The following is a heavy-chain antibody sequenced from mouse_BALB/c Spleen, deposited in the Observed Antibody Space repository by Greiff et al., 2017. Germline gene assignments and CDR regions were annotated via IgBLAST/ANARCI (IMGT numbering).Heavy chain of an antibody. Sequence: EVQRVESGGGLVKPGGSLKLSCAASGFTFSSYAMSWVRQTPEKRLEWVASISSGGSTYYPDSVKGRFTISRDNARNILYLQMSSLRSEDTAMYYCAREVRWYFDVWGAGTTVTVSS. CDR2: ISSGGST. V-gene: IGHV5-6-5*01. J-gene: IGHJ1*01. CDR1: GFTFSSYA. D-gene: IGHD2-14*01. CDR3: AREVRWYFDV.